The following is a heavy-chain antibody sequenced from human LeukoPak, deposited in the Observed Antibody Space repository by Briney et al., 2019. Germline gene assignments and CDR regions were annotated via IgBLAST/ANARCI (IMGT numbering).Heavy chain of an antibody. CDR3: TTDLVVVTLDY. CDR1: GFTFSNAW. Sequence: PGGSLILSCAASGFTFSNAWMSWVRQAPGKGLEWVGRIKSKTDGGTTDYAAPVKGRFTISRDDSKNTLYLQMNSLKTEDTAVYYCTTDLVVVTLDYWGQGTLVTVSS. J-gene: IGHJ4*02. CDR2: IKSKTDGGTT. V-gene: IGHV3-15*01. D-gene: IGHD4-23*01.